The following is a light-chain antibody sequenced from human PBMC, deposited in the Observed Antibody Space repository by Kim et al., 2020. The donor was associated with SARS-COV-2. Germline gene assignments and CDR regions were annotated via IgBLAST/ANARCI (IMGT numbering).Light chain of an antibody. Sequence: EIVLTQSPGTLSLSPGERATLSCRASQSVSSSYLAWYQQKPGQAPRLLIYGASSRATGIPDRFSGSGSGTGFTLTIRRLEPEDFAVYYCHQYGSSPSTFGQGTKLEI. CDR2: GAS. V-gene: IGKV3-20*01. CDR1: QSVSSSY. J-gene: IGKJ2*01. CDR3: HQYGSSPST.